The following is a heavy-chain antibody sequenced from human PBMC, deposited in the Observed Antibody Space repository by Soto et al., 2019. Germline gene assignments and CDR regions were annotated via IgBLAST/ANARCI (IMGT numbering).Heavy chain of an antibody. CDR2: IIPIFGTA. Sequence: ASVKVSCKASGGTFSSYAISWVRQAPGQGLEWMGGIIPIFGTANYAQKFQGRVTITADKSTSTAYMELSSLRSEDTAVYYCARVVGATGWLDYCGQGTLVTVSS. CDR3: ARVVGATGWLDY. D-gene: IGHD1-26*01. CDR1: GGTFSSYA. V-gene: IGHV1-69*06. J-gene: IGHJ4*02.